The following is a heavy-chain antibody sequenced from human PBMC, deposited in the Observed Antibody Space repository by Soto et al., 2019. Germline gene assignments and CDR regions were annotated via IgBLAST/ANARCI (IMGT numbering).Heavy chain of an antibody. D-gene: IGHD6-19*01. CDR2: ISGSGGST. J-gene: IGHJ4*02. Sequence: GGSLRLSCAASGFTFSSYAMSWVRQAPGKGLEWVSAISGSGGSTYYADSVKGRFTISRDNSKNTLYLQMNSLRAEDTAVYYCAKVHSSGWFSPGFDYWGQGTLVTVSS. V-gene: IGHV3-23*01. CDR3: AKVHSSGWFSPGFDY. CDR1: GFTFSSYA.